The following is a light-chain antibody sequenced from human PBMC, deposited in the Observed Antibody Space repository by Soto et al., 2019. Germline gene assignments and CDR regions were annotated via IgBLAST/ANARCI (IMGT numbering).Light chain of an antibody. Sequence: DIPMTQSPSSLSASVGDRVTITCQASQDISNYLNWYQQKPGKAPKLLIYDASNLETGVPSRFSGSGSGTYFTFTISSLQHEDIATYYCQQDDNLPITFGQGTRLEIK. CDR2: DAS. J-gene: IGKJ5*01. CDR1: QDISNY. V-gene: IGKV1-33*01. CDR3: QQDDNLPIT.